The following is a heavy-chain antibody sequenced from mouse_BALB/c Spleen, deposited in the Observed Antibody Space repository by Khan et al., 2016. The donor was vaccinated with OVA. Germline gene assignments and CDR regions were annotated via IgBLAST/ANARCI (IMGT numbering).Heavy chain of an antibody. D-gene: IGHD1-3*01. CDR1: GFTFSSYG. CDR2: INSNGGST. J-gene: IGHJ2*01. CDR3: ARMAITIN. Sequence: EVELVESGGGLVQPGGSLKLSCAASGFTFSSYGMSWVRQTPDKRLELVATINSNGGSTYYPDSVKGRFTISRDNAKNTLYLHMSSLKAEDTAMYYCARMAITINWGQGTTLTVSS. V-gene: IGHV5-6-3*01.